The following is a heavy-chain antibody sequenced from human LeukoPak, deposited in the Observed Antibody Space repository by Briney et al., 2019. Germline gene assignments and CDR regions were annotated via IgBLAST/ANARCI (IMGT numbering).Heavy chain of an antibody. CDR1: AGSTSINY. Sequence: SETLSLTAFAPAGSTSINYWSGIRKPPGKGLGWIGYIHYSGSTNYSPSLKSRVTITDDTSKNRFSLRLSSLTAADTAVYFCAGGGWSLDAFEFWGQGTMVTVSS. J-gene: IGHJ3*01. CDR2: IHYSGST. V-gene: IGHV4-59*08. D-gene: IGHD6-19*01. CDR3: AGGGWSLDAFEF.